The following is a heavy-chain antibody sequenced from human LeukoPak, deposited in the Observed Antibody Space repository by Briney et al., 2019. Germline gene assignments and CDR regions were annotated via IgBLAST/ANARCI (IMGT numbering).Heavy chain of an antibody. J-gene: IGHJ4*02. CDR3: ARDRTARSGGYTFDY. D-gene: IGHD3-10*01. CDR2: INPNSGGT. V-gene: IGHV1-2*02. Sequence: ASVKVSCKASGYTFTGYYMHWVRQAPGQGLEWMGWINPNSGGTNYAQKFQGRVTMTRDTSISTAYMELSRLRSDDTAVYYCARDRTARSGGYTFDYWGQGTLVTVSS. CDR1: GYTFTGYY.